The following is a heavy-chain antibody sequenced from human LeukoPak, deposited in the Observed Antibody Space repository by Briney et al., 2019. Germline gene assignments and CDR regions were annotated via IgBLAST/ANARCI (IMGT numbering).Heavy chain of an antibody. D-gene: IGHD2-21*02. CDR2: ISRTGTTI. CDR3: ARDLGSGDHGVLV. Sequence: GGSLRLSCAASGFTFNSYTMNWVRQAPGKGLEWISYISRTGTTIYYADSVKGRFTISRDNAKNSLYLQMNRLRSEDTGLYFCARDLGSGDHGVLVWGQGTLVTVSS. J-gene: IGHJ4*02. CDR1: GFTFNSYT. V-gene: IGHV3-48*01.